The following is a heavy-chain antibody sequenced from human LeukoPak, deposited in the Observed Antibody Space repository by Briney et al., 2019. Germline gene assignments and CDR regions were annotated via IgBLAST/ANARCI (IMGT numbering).Heavy chain of an antibody. J-gene: IGHJ4*02. V-gene: IGHV3-30*03. CDR1: GFTFSSYG. CDR3: AAKEWDYYGSGY. CDR2: ISYDGSNK. D-gene: IGHD3-10*01. Sequence: GGSLRLSCAASGFTFSSYGMHWVRQAPGKGLEWVAVISYDGSNKYYADSVKGRFTISGDNSKNTLYLQMNSLRAEDTAVYYCAAKEWDYYGSGYWGQGTLVTVSS.